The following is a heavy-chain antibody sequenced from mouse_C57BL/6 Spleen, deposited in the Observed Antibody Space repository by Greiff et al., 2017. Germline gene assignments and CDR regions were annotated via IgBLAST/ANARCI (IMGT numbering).Heavy chain of an antibody. Sequence: VQLQQSGAELVRPGASVKLSCTASGFNIKDDYMHWVKQRPEQGLEWIGWIDPENGDTEYASKFQGKATITADTSSNTAYLQRSSLTSEDTAVYYCTGTGFAYWGQGTLVTVSA. CDR2: IDPENGDT. J-gene: IGHJ3*01. D-gene: IGHD3-3*01. V-gene: IGHV14-4*01. CDR1: GFNIKDDY. CDR3: TGTGFAY.